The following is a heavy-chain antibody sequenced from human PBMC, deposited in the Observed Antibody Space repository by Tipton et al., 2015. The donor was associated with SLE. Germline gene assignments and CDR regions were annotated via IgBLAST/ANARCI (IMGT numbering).Heavy chain of an antibody. CDR2: INHSGST. Sequence: TLSLTCAVYGGSFSGYYWSWIRQPPGKGLEWIGEINHSGSTNYNPSLKSRVTISVDTSKNQFSLKLSSVTAADTAVYYCARGSWNFRYFDYWGQGTLVTVSS. CDR1: GGSFSGYY. J-gene: IGHJ4*02. CDR3: ARGSWNFRYFDY. V-gene: IGHV4-34*01. D-gene: IGHD1-7*01.